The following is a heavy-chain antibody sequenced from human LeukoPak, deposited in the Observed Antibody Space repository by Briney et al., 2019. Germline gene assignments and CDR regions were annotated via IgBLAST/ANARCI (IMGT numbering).Heavy chain of an antibody. D-gene: IGHD6-6*01. CDR3: ARDASGWFDP. CDR1: GYSISSGYY. V-gene: IGHV4-38-2*02. Sequence: PSETLSLTCAVSGYSISSGYYWGWIRQPPGKGLEWIGSIYHSGSTYYNPSLKSRVTISVDTSKNQFFLKLSSVTAADTAVYYCARDASGWFDPWGQGTLVTVSS. J-gene: IGHJ5*02. CDR2: IYHSGST.